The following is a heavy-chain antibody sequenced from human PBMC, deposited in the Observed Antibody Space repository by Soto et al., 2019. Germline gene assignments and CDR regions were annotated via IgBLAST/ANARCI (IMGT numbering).Heavy chain of an antibody. CDR3: ARGRNIVLMVYDSDY. J-gene: IGHJ4*02. V-gene: IGHV1-18*01. CDR2: ISAYNGNT. CDR1: GYTFTSYG. D-gene: IGHD2-8*01. Sequence: ASVKVSCKASGYTFTSYGISWVRQAPGQGLEWMGWISAYNGNTNYAQKLQGRVTMTTDTSTSTAYMELRSLRSNDTAVYYCARGRNIVLMVYDSDYWGKGTLVTVSS.